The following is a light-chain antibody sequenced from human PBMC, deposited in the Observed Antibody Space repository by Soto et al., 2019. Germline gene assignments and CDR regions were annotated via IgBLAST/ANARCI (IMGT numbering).Light chain of an antibody. V-gene: IGKV3-15*01. CDR1: QSVSSK. J-gene: IGKJ5*01. Sequence: EKVMAQSPARLSGTPGEGATLSCRASQSVSSKLAWYQQKPGQAPRLLIYGASTRATGIPARFSGSGSGTEFTRIISSLQSEDFAVSYCQQRSNWPLTLGQGTRLEI. CDR3: QQRSNWPLT. CDR2: GAS.